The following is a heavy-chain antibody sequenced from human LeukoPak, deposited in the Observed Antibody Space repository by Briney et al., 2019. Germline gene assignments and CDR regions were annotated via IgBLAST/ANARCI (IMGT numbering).Heavy chain of an antibody. CDR2: ISAYNGNT. D-gene: IGHD3-22*01. J-gene: IGHJ4*02. CDR3: ARDERYDSSGYPFDY. Sequence: ASVKVSCKASGYTFTSYGISWVRQAPGQGLEWMGWISAYNGNTNYAQKLQGRVTMTTDTSTSTAYMELRSLRSDDTAVYYCARDERYDSSGYPFDYWGQGTLVTVSS. V-gene: IGHV1-18*01. CDR1: GYTFTSYG.